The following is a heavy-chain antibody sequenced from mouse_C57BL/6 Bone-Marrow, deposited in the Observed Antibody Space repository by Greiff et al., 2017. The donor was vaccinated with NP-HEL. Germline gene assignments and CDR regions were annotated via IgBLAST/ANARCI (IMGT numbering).Heavy chain of an antibody. D-gene: IGHD2-4*01. J-gene: IGHJ2*01. V-gene: IGHV1-47*01. CDR2: FHPYNDDT. CDR1: GYTFTTYP. Sequence: QVQLQQSGAELVKPGASVKMSCKASGYTFTTYPIEWMKQNHGKSLEWIGNFHPYNDDTKYNEKFKGKATLTVEKSSSTVYLELSRLTSDDSAVYYCARRGEIYYDYDEGYYFDYWGQGTTLTVSS. CDR3: ARRGEIYYDYDEGYYFDY.